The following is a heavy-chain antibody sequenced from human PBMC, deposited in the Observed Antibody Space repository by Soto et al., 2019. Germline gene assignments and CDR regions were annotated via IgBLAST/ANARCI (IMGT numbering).Heavy chain of an antibody. CDR3: AGESKGGVPGTKGGMGV. D-gene: IGHD6-25*01. CDR1: GFTFSSYS. J-gene: IGHJ6*02. Sequence: GGSLRLSCAASGFTFSSYSMNWVRQAPGKGLEWVSDSSSSSSTIYYGDSVKGRFTSSSDNAKISLNVQMNSLRDEDAAVYHCAGESKGGVPGTKGGMGVWGQGTTVTVSS. CDR2: SSSSSSTI. V-gene: IGHV3-48*02.